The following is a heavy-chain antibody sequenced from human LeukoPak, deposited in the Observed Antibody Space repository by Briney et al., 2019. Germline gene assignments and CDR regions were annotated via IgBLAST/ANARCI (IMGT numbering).Heavy chain of an antibody. D-gene: IGHD2-21*01. CDR3: AKTHCGGGSCDKFDS. CDR1: GASVSTYF. CDR2: VYASGTT. V-gene: IGHV4-4*07. Sequence: SETLSLTCTVSGASVSTYFWSWIRQPAGKTMEWIGRVYASGTTYYNPSLRSRVTLSIDTSKNQFSLSLDSVTAADTAVYYCAKTHCGGGSCDKFDSRGQGILVTVSS. J-gene: IGHJ5*01.